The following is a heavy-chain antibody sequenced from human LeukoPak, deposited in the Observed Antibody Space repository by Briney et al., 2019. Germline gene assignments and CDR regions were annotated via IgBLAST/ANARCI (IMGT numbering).Heavy chain of an antibody. J-gene: IGHJ4*02. D-gene: IGHD4-17*01. V-gene: IGHV1-2*02. CDR2: INPNSGGT. CDR3: ARDYGDYGETFDY. CDR1: RYTFTGYY. Sequence: ASVKVSCKASRYTFTGYYMHWVRHAPGQGLEWMGWINPNSGGTNYAQKFQGRVTMTRDTSISTAYMELSRLRSDDTAVYYCARDYGDYGETFDYWGQGTLVTVSS.